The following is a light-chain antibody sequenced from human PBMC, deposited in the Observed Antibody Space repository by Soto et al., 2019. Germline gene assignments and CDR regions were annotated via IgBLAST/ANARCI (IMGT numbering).Light chain of an antibody. V-gene: IGLV1-44*01. CDR1: SSNIGSNA. J-gene: IGLJ3*02. CDR3: AAWDDSLNGGV. CDR2: SNN. Sequence: VLTQPPSASGTPGQRVTISCSGSSSNIGSNAVNWYQQLPGTAPKLLIYSNNQRPSGVPGRFSGSKSGTSASLAISGLQSEDEADYYCAAWDDSLNGGVFGGGTKLTVL.